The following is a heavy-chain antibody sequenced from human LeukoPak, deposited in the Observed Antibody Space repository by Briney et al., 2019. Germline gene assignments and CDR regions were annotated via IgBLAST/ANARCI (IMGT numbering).Heavy chain of an antibody. CDR1: GYSFTSYW. J-gene: IGHJ4*02. CDR3: ARGYQPRYYDFWSGYSSPYYFDY. CDR2: IYPGDSDT. V-gene: IGHV5-51*01. Sequence: GESLKISCKGSGYSFTSYWIGWVRQMPGKGLEWMGIIYPGDSDTRYSPSFQGQVTISADKSISTAYLQWSSLKASDTAMYYCARGYQPRYYDFWSGYSSPYYFDYWGQGTLVTVSS. D-gene: IGHD3-3*01.